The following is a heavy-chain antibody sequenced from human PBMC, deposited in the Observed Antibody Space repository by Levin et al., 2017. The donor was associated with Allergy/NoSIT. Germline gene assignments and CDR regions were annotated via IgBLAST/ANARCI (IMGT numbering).Heavy chain of an antibody. V-gene: IGHV1-69*01. D-gene: IGHD6-13*01. CDR3: ARAEHSSWYKRGFDP. CDR1: GGTFSSYA. Sequence: KISCKASGGTFSSYAISWVRQAPGQGLEWMGGIIPIFGTANYAQKFQGRVTITADESTSTAYMELSSLRSEDTAVYYCARAEHSSWYKRGFDPWGQGTLVTVSS. J-gene: IGHJ5*02. CDR2: IIPIFGTA.